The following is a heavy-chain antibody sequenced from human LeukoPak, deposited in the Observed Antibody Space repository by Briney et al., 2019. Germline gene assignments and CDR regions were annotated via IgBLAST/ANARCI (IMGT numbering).Heavy chain of an antibody. Sequence: SETLSLTCIVSRGSISSYYWSWIWQPPGKGLEWIGYIYSSGSTNSNPSLKSRVTISVDTSKSQFSLKMTSVTAADTAVYYCARQGSDGRACDIWGQGTMVTVSS. V-gene: IGHV4-59*08. CDR3: ARQGSDGRACDI. D-gene: IGHD1-26*01. J-gene: IGHJ3*02. CDR2: IYSSGST. CDR1: RGSISSYY.